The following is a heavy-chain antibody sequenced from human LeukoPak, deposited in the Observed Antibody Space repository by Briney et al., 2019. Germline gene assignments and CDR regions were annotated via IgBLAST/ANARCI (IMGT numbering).Heavy chain of an antibody. CDR1: GYTFTGYY. J-gene: IGHJ1*01. Sequence: ASVRVSCKASGYTFTGYYMHWVRQAPGQGLEWMGFIDPNNGDTNYAQKFQGRVTLTRDTSISTAYMELSSLRSDDTAVYHCATDEGGWGQGTLVTVSS. CDR3: ATDEGG. D-gene: IGHD3-16*01. V-gene: IGHV1-2*02. CDR2: IDPNNGDT.